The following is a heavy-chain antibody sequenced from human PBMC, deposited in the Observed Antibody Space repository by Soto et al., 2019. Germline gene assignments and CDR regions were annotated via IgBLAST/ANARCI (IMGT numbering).Heavy chain of an antibody. J-gene: IGHJ6*02. CDR2: TYYRSKWYN. CDR3: AREYNLGGRGNYYYYYGMDV. CDR1: GDSVSSNSAA. Sequence: SQTLSLPCAISGDSVSSNSAAWNWIRQSPSRGLEWLGRTYYRSKWYNDYAVSVKSRITINPDTSKNQFSLQLNSVTPEDTAVYYCAREYNLGGRGNYYYYYGMDVWGQGTTVTVSS. D-gene: IGHD3-16*01. V-gene: IGHV6-1*01.